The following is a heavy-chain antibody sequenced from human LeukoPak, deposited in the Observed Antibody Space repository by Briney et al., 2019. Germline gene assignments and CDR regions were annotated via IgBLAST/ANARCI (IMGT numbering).Heavy chain of an antibody. CDR1: GFSLSSSGVG. Sequence: SGPTLVNPTQTLTLTCTFSGFSLSSSGVGVGWIRQPPGKALEWLALIYWNDDKRYSPSLKGRLIITKDTSKNQVVLTMTNMDPVDTATYYCAHRLSVATGDYMDVWGKGTTVTVSS. CDR2: IYWNDDK. J-gene: IGHJ6*03. D-gene: IGHD1-14*01. V-gene: IGHV2-5*01. CDR3: AHRLSVATGDYMDV.